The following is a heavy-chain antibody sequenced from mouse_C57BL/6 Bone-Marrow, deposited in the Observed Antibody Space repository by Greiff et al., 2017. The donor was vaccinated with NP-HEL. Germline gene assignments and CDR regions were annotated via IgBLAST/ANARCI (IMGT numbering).Heavy chain of an antibody. CDR1: GFSLTSYG. CDR3: AKGGYGPSSYWYFDV. J-gene: IGHJ1*03. D-gene: IGHD2-10*02. V-gene: IGHV2-5*01. CDR2: IWRGGST. Sequence: QVQLKESGPGLVQPSQSLSITCTVSGFSLTSYGVHWVRQSPGKGLEWLGVIWRGGSTDYNAAFMSRLSITKDNSKSQVFCKMNSLQADDTAIYSSAKGGYGPSSYWYFDVWGTGTTVTVAS.